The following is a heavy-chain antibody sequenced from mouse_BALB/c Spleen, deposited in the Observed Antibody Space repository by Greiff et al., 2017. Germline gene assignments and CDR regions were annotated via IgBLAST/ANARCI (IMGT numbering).Heavy chain of an antibody. Sequence: EVQLQESGGGLVKPGGSLKLSCAASGFAFSSYDMSWVRQTPEKRLEWVAYISSGGGSTYYPDTVKGRFTISRDNAKNTLYLQMSSLKSEDTAMYYCARHDRYDAGYAMDYWGQGTSVTVSS. D-gene: IGHD2-14*01. V-gene: IGHV5-12-1*01. J-gene: IGHJ4*01. CDR3: ARHDRYDAGYAMDY. CDR2: ISSGGGST. CDR1: GFAFSSYD.